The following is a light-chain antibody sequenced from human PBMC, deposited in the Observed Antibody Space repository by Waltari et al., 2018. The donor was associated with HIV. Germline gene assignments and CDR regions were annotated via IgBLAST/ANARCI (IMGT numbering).Light chain of an antibody. Sequence: QSVLTQPHSASGTPGQRVTIPCSGRSSNTGSNTVNWYRQLPGTAPKLLIYSNNQRPSGVPDRFSGSKSGTSASLAISGLQSDYEADYYCATWDDSLNGWVFGGGTKLTVL. CDR2: SNN. CDR3: ATWDDSLNGWV. CDR1: SSNTGSNT. V-gene: IGLV1-44*01. J-gene: IGLJ3*02.